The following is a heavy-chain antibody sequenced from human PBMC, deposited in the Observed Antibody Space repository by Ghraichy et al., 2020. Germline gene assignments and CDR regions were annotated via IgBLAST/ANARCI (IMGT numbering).Heavy chain of an antibody. J-gene: IGHJ3*02. Sequence: ASVKVSCKVSGYTLTELSMHWVRQAPGKGLEWMGGFDPEDGETIYAQKFQGRVTMTEDTSTDTAYMELSSLRSEDTAVYYCATDSGYVWGSFHDAFDIWGQGTMVTVSS. CDR1: GYTLTELS. CDR3: ATDSGYVWGSFHDAFDI. V-gene: IGHV1-24*01. D-gene: IGHD3-16*01. CDR2: FDPEDGET.